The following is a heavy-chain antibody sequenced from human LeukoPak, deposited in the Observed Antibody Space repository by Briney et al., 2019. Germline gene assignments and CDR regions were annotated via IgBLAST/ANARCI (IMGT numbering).Heavy chain of an antibody. CDR2: IYPGDSDT. D-gene: IGHD2-15*01. J-gene: IGHJ4*02. V-gene: IGHV5-51*01. CDR1: GYSFTSYW. Sequence: GESLKISCKGSGYSFTSYWIGWVRQMPGKGLEWMGIIYPGDSDTRYSPSFQGQLTISADKSIRTAYLQRSSLKASGPAMSYRARHFPLTGGDHWGQGTLVTVSS. CDR3: ARHFPLTGGDH.